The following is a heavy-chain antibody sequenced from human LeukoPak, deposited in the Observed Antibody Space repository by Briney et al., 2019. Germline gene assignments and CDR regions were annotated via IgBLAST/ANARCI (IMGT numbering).Heavy chain of an antibody. CDR3: ASRSSIWSGYQDTLYYFDS. Sequence: PSETLSLTCTVSGGSISSYYWSWIRQPPSKQLEWIGHIYYSGSTNYNPSLKSRVTISVDTSKNQFSLKLSSVTAADPAVYYCASRSSIWSGYQDTLYYFDSWGQGTLVTVSS. CDR1: GGSISSYY. J-gene: IGHJ4*02. D-gene: IGHD3-3*01. V-gene: IGHV4-59*01. CDR2: IYYSGST.